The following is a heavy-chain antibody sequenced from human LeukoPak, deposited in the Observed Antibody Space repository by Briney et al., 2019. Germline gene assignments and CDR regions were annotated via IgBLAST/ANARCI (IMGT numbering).Heavy chain of an antibody. J-gene: IGHJ6*02. Sequence: SETLSLTCTVSGGSISSYYWSWIRQPPGKGLEWIGYIYYSGSTNYNPSLKSRVTISVDTSKNQFSLKLSSVTAADTAVYYCARAGKYYDISTGYYLPYYYYYGMDVWGQGTTVTVSS. CDR1: GGSISSYY. CDR2: IYYSGST. CDR3: ARAGKYYDISTGYYLPYYYYYGMDV. D-gene: IGHD3-9*01. V-gene: IGHV4-59*01.